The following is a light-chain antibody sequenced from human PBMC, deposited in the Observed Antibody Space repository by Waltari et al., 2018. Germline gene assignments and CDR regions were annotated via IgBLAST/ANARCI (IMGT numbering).Light chain of an antibody. V-gene: IGKV1-5*03. J-gene: IGKJ1*01. Sequence: DIHMTQSPSTLSASIGDRVTITCRASENIRRWLAWYQQKVGEVPKLLIYQASSLHSGVPSRFSGGGSGTEFTLTISSLQPDDFATYHCQQYKSFPWTFGQGTKVEIK. CDR3: QQYKSFPWT. CDR2: QAS. CDR1: ENIRRW.